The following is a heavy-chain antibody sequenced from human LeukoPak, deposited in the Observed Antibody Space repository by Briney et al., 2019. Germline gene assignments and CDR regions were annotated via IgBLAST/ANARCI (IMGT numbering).Heavy chain of an antibody. V-gene: IGHV3-48*01. J-gene: IGHJ4*02. CDR1: GFTFSSYS. D-gene: IGHD3-3*01. Sequence: GGSLRLSCAASGFTFSSYSVNWVRQAPGKGLEWVSYISSSSSTIYYADSVKGRFTISRDNAKNSLYLQMNSLRAEDTAVYYCAREQYYDFWSGYYTPVVWGQGTLVTVSS. CDR2: ISSSSSTI. CDR3: AREQYYDFWSGYYTPVV.